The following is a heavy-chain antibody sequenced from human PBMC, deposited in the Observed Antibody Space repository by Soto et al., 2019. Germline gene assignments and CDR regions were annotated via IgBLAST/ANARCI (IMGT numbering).Heavy chain of an antibody. D-gene: IGHD1-26*01. CDR3: AKSIEGGPMDV. Sequence: GESLQISCQGSGYTFSSHWINWVRLVPGKGLEWMGIIFPRDSDTRYSPSLQGQVIISVDKSTNTAYLQWTRLTASDTAIYYCAKSIEGGPMDVWGQGTTVTVSS. V-gene: IGHV5-51*01. CDR2: IFPRDSDT. CDR1: GYTFSSHW. J-gene: IGHJ6*02.